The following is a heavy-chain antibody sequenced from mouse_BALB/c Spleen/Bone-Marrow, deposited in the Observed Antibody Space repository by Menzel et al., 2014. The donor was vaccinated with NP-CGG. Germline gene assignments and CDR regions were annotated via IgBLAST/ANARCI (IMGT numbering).Heavy chain of an antibody. CDR2: IDPSDSET. D-gene: IGHD2-1*01. J-gene: IGHJ2*01. CDR3: ARDGNFYFDH. V-gene: IGHV1-69*02. CDR1: GYTFTRYW. Sequence: QVQLQQSGAELVKPGAQVKLSCKASGYTFTRYWMNWVKQRPGRGLEWIGRIDPSDSETHYNQKFKDKATLTVDNSSSTAYIQLSSLTSEDSAVYYCARDGNFYFDHWPRCTPLPVSS.